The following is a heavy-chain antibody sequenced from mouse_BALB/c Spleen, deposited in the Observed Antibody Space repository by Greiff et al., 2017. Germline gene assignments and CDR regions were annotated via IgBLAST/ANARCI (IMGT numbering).Heavy chain of an antibody. CDR3: ARGITTVYFDV. CDR2: IDPANGNT. CDR1: GFNIKDTY. J-gene: IGHJ1*01. D-gene: IGHD1-1*01. V-gene: IGHV14-3*02. Sequence: EVQRVESGAELVKPGASVKLSCTASGFNIKDTYMHWVKQRPEQGLEWIGRIDPANGNTKYDPKFQGKATITADTSSNTAYLQLSSLTSEDTAVYYCARGITTVYFDVWGAGTTVTVSS.